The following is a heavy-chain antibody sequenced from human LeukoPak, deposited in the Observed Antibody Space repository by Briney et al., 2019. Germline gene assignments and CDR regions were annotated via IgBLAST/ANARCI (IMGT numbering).Heavy chain of an antibody. V-gene: IGHV1-58*02. D-gene: IGHD3-3*01. CDR2: IVVGSGNT. CDR3: AATDYDFWSGFGWFDP. Sequence: SVKVSCKASGFTFTSSAMHWVRQARGQRLEWIGWIVVGSGNTNYAQKFQERVTITRDMSTSTAYMELSSLRSEDTAVYYCAATDYDFWSGFGWFDPWGQGTLVTVSS. CDR1: GFTFTSSA. J-gene: IGHJ5*02.